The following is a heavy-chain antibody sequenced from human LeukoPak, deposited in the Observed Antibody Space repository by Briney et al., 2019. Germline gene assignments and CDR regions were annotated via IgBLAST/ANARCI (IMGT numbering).Heavy chain of an antibody. CDR2: FDPEDGET. Sequence: ASVKVSCKVSGYTLTELSMHWVRQAPGKGLEWMGGFDPEDGETIYAQKFQGRVTMTEDTSTDTAYMELSSLRSEDTAVYYCATEGPGYSYGWSSGLFDYWGQGTLVTVSS. CDR3: ATEGPGYSYGWSSGLFDY. D-gene: IGHD5-18*01. V-gene: IGHV1-24*01. CDR1: GYTLTELS. J-gene: IGHJ4*02.